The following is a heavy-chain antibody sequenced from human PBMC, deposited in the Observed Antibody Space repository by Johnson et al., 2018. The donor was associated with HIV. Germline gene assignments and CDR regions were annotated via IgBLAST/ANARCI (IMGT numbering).Heavy chain of an antibody. CDR3: AGAPTYYNFWSGTSGAFDI. CDR2: ISYDGSNK. Sequence: QVQLVESGGGVVQPGRSLRLSCAASGFTFSSYGMHWVRQAPGKGLEWVAVISYDGSNKYYADSVKGRFTISRDNSKNTLYLQMNSLRAEDTAVYYCAGAPTYYNFWSGTSGAFDIWGQGTMVTVSS. D-gene: IGHD3-3*01. J-gene: IGHJ3*02. V-gene: IGHV3-30*03. CDR1: GFTFSSYG.